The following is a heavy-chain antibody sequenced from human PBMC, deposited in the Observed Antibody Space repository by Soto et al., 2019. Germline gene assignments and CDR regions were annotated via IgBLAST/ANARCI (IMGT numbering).Heavy chain of an antibody. V-gene: IGHV4-4*07. Sequence: SETLSLTCTVSGGSISSYYWSWIRQPAGKGLEWIGRIYTSGSTNYNPSLKSRVTRSVDTSKNQFSLKLSAVTAADTAVYYCAREPFYYYDSSGYYDYWGQGTLVT. J-gene: IGHJ4*02. CDR3: AREPFYYYDSSGYYDY. CDR1: GGSISSYY. CDR2: IYTSGST. D-gene: IGHD3-22*01.